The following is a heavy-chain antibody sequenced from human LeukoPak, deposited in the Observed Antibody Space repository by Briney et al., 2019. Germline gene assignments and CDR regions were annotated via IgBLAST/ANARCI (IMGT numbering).Heavy chain of an antibody. J-gene: IGHJ4*02. Sequence: ASVKVSCKASGYTFTGYYMHWVRQAPGQGLEWMGWINPNSGGTNYAQKFQGRVTMTRDTSISTAYMELSRLRPDDTAVYYCARARSHIVVVTAVQVFDYWGQGTLVTVSS. CDR3: ARARSHIVVVTAVQVFDY. V-gene: IGHV1-2*02. CDR1: GYTFTGYY. D-gene: IGHD2-21*02. CDR2: INPNSGGT.